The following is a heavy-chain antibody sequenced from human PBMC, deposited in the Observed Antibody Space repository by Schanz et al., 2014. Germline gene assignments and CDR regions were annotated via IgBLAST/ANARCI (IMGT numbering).Heavy chain of an antibody. Sequence: EAQLVESGGGLIQPGGSLRLSCAASGFTVTSYYMSWVRQAPGKGLEWVSVIYSGDNTYYADSVKGRFTISRDNSKNTIYLQMNSLRAEDTAVYFCAGIIGTASAHIYGMDDWGQGTTVTVSS. V-gene: IGHV3-53*01. CDR1: GFTVTSYY. D-gene: IGHD1-7*01. J-gene: IGHJ6*02. CDR3: AGIIGTASAHIYGMDD. CDR2: IYSGDNT.